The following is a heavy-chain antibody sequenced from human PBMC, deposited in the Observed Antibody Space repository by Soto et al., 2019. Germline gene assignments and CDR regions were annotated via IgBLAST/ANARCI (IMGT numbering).Heavy chain of an antibody. D-gene: IGHD4-17*01. CDR1: GFAFSSYW. J-gene: IGHJ4*02. CDR3: GRDHYGFNSIDY. Sequence: GGSLRLSCAASGFAFSSYWMHWVRQAPGKGLVHVSRIRGDGGYTDHAESVKGRFTISRDNAKNTLYLQMNSLRVEDTAVYYCGRDHYGFNSIDYWGQGTLVTVSS. CDR2: IRGDGGYT. V-gene: IGHV3-74*01.